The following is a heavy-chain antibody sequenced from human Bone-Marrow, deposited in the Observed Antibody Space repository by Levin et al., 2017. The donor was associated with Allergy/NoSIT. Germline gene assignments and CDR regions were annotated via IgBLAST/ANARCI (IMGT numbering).Heavy chain of an antibody. D-gene: IGHD3-22*01. V-gene: IGHV3-23*01. Sequence: GGSLRLSCAASGFTFSSYAMSWVRQAPGKGLEWVSAISGSGGSTYYADSVKGRFTISRDNSKNTLYLQMNSLRAEDTAVYYCAKNYDSSGYYYVAAFDSWGQGTMVTVSS. CDR1: GFTFSSYA. J-gene: IGHJ3*02. CDR2: ISGSGGST. CDR3: AKNYDSSGYYYVAAFDS.